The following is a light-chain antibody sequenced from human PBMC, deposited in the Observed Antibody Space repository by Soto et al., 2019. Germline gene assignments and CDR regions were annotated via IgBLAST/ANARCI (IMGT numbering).Light chain of an antibody. CDR3: QQYNSYLYT. CDR1: QSISSW. V-gene: IGKV1-5*01. Sequence: DIQMSQSPSCLSASVGDSVTITCWASQSISSWLAWYQQKPGKAPKLLIYDASSLESGVPSRFSGSGSGTEFTLTISSLQPDDFATYYCQQYNSYLYTFGQGTKVDIK. CDR2: DAS. J-gene: IGKJ2*01.